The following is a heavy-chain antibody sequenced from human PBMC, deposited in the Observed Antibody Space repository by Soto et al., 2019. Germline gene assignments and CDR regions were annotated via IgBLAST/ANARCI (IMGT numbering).Heavy chain of an antibody. J-gene: IGHJ6*02. CDR1: GYTFTSYA. CDR3: ARDLPYSGSYYYYGMDV. D-gene: IGHD1-26*01. Sequence: ASVKVSCKASGYTFTSYAMHWVRQAPGQRLEWMGWINAGNGNTKYSQKLQGRVTITRDTSASTAYMELSSLRSEDTAVYYCARDLPYSGSYYYYGMDVWGQGTTVTVSS. CDR2: INAGNGNT. V-gene: IGHV1-3*01.